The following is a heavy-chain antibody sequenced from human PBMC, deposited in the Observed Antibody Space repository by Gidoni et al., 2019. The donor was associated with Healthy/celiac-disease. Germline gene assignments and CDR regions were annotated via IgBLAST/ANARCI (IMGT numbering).Heavy chain of an antibody. V-gene: IGHV3-33*01. CDR3: ARDPSYIAVAFNYYGMDV. Sequence: QVQLVESGGGVVQPGRSLRLSCAASGFTFSSYCMHWVRQAPGKGLEWVAVIWYDGSNKYYADSVKGRFTISRDNSKNTLYLQMNSLRAEDTAVYYCARDPSYIAVAFNYYGMDVWGQGTTVTVSS. D-gene: IGHD6-19*01. J-gene: IGHJ6*02. CDR1: GFTFSSYC. CDR2: IWYDGSNK.